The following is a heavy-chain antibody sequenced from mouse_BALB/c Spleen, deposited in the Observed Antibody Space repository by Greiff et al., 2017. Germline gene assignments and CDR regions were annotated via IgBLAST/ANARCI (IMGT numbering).Heavy chain of an antibody. CDR3: TRGGYYGSSSYYFDY. D-gene: IGHD1-1*01. J-gene: IGHJ2*01. Sequence: VQLQQSGAELVRPGASVKLSCKASGYTFTSYWINWVKQRPGQGLEWIGNIYPSDSYTNYNQKFKDKATLTVDKSSSTAYMQLSSPTSEDSAVYYCTRGGYYGSSSYYFDYWGQGTTLTVSS. CDR1: GYTFTSYW. V-gene: IGHV1-69*02. CDR2: IYPSDSYT.